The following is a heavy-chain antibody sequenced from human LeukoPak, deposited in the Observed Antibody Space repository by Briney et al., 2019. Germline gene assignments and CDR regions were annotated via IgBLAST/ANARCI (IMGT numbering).Heavy chain of an antibody. CDR3: ARQNDFRLDY. CDR2: IYPGDSDT. V-gene: IGHV5-51*01. J-gene: IGHJ4*02. D-gene: IGHD3-3*01. CDR1: GYTFSSYW. Sequence: GESLRISCKGSGYTFSSYWIGWVRPMPGKGLEWMGIIYPGDSDTRYSPSLQGQVTISVDTSIGTAYLQWSSLKASDTDIYYCARQNDFRLDYWGQGTLVTVSS.